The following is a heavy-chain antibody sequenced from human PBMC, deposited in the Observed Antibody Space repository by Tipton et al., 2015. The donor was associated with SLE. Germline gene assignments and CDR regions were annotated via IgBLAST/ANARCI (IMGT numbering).Heavy chain of an antibody. J-gene: IGHJ4*02. V-gene: IGHV4-61*02. D-gene: IGHD6-6*01. Sequence: TLSLTCTVSGGSISSGSYYWSWIRQPAGKGLEWIGRIYTSGSTNYNPSLKSRVTISVDTSKNQFSLKLSSVTAADTAVYYCARDLAALGGHYFDYWGQGTLVTVSS. CDR2: IYTSGST. CDR3: ARDLAALGGHYFDY. CDR1: GGSISSGSYY.